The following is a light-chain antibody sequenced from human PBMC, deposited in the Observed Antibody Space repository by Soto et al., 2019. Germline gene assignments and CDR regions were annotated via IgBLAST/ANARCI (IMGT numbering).Light chain of an antibody. Sequence: QSVLTQPPSASGTPGPKVTISCSGSSSNIGSNHVYWYQQFPGSAPRLLIYRSDQRPSGVPDRFSGSKSGTSASLAISGLRSEDEADYYCAAWDDSLSALLFGGGTKLTVL. CDR2: RSD. J-gene: IGLJ2*01. V-gene: IGLV1-47*01. CDR1: SSNIGSNH. CDR3: AAWDDSLSALL.